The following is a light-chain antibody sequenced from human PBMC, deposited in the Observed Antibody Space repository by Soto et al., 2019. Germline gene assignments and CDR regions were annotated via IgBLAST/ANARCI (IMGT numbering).Light chain of an antibody. CDR3: QQSYGTPYT. V-gene: IGKV1-39*01. Sequence: DIQMTQSPSSLSASVGDRVTITCRASQSISRHVNWYQQKPGKAPNLLIYAASSLQSGVPTRFSGSGSGTDFTLTISSLQPEDFATYYCQQSYGTPYTFGQGTKVEIK. CDR2: AAS. J-gene: IGKJ2*01. CDR1: QSISRH.